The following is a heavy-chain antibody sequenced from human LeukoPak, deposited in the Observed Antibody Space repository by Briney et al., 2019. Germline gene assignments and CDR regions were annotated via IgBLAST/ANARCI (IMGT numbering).Heavy chain of an antibody. D-gene: IGHD3-22*01. CDR2: IIPIFGTA. J-gene: IGHJ4*02. Sequence: ASVKVSCKASGGTFSSYAISWVRQAPGQGLEWMGRIIPIFGTANYAQKFQGRVTITTDESTSTAYMELSSLRSEDTAVYYCARTYYSDSSALGGLDYWGQGTLVTVSS. V-gene: IGHV1-69*05. CDR3: ARTYYSDSSALGGLDY. CDR1: GGTFSSYA.